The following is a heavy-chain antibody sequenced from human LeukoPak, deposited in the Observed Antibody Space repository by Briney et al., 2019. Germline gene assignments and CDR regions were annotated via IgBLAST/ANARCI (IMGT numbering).Heavy chain of an antibody. Sequence: SQTLSLTCAVSGGSISSGGYSWSWIRQPPGKGLEWIGYIYYSGSTNYNPSLKSRVTISVDTSKNQFSLKLSSVTAADTAVYYCARDHRPRHSSSWYEGLGYWGQGTLVTVSS. V-gene: IGHV4-61*08. CDR3: ARDHRPRHSSSWYEGLGY. J-gene: IGHJ4*02. CDR2: IYYSGST. D-gene: IGHD6-13*01. CDR1: GGSISSGGYS.